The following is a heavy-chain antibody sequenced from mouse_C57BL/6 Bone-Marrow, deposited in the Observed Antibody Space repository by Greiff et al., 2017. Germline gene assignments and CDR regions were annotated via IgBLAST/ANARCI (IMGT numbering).Heavy chain of an antibody. D-gene: IGHD2-3*01. CDR2: IDPENGDT. Sequence: VHVKQSGAELVRPGASVKLSCTASGFNIKDDYMHWVKQRPEQGLEWIGWIDPENGDTEYASKFQGKATITADTSSNTAYLQLSSLTSEDTAVYYCTTVYDSWYFDVWGTGTTVTVSS. CDR1: GFNIKDDY. CDR3: TTVYDSWYFDV. V-gene: IGHV14-4*01. J-gene: IGHJ1*03.